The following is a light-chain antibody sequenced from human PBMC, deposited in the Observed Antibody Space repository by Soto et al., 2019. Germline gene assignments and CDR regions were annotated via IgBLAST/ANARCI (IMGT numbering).Light chain of an antibody. Sequence: QSALTQPASVSGSPGQSITISCTGTSSNVGGYNYVSWYQQHPGKAPKLMIYEVSNRPSGVSNRFSGSKSGNTASLTISGXXXXXXADXYCSSYTSSSTYVFGTGTKVTVL. V-gene: IGLV2-14*01. CDR3: SSYTSSSTYV. J-gene: IGLJ1*01. CDR2: EVS. CDR1: SSNVGGYNY.